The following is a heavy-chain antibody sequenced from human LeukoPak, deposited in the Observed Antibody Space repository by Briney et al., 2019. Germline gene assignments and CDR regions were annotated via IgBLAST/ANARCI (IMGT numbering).Heavy chain of an antibody. CDR1: GYTFAGYY. CDR2: INPNSGGT. J-gene: IGHJ4*02. D-gene: IGHD6-19*01. Sequence: ASVKVSCKASGYTFAGYYMHWVRQAPGQGLEWMGWINPNSGGTNYAQKFQGRATITRDTSISTAYMELSRLRSDDTAVYYCARDGKQWLVRAHFDYWGQGTLVTVSS. CDR3: ARDGKQWLVRAHFDY. V-gene: IGHV1-2*02.